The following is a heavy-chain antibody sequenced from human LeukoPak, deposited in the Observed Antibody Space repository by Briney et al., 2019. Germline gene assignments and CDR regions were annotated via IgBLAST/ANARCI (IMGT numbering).Heavy chain of an antibody. J-gene: IGHJ4*02. D-gene: IGHD1-26*01. Sequence: GGSLRLSCAASGFTISSYAMSWVRQAPGKGLEWVSAISGSGGSTYYADSVKGRFTISRDNSKNTLYLQMNSLRAEDTAVYYCAKDGGLPYSGSYYPYYFDYWGQGTLVTVSS. V-gene: IGHV3-23*01. CDR1: GFTISSYA. CDR3: AKDGGLPYSGSYYPYYFDY. CDR2: ISGSGGST.